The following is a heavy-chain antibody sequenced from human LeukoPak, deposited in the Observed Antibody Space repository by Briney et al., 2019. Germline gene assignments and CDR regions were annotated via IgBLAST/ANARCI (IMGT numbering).Heavy chain of an antibody. CDR2: IYYSGST. CDR3: ARDASGYSYGPVYYFDY. V-gene: IGHV4-39*07. Sequence: SETLSLTCTVSGGSISSSSYYWGWIRQPPGKGLEWIGSIYYSGSTYYNPSLKSRVTISVDTSKNQFSLKLSSVTAADTAVYYCARDASGYSYGPVYYFDYWGQGTLVTVSS. D-gene: IGHD5-18*01. CDR1: GGSISSSSYY. J-gene: IGHJ4*02.